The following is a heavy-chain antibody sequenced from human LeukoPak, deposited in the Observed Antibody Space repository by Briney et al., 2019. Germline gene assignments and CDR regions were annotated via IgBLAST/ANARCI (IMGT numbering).Heavy chain of an antibody. D-gene: IGHD2-21*02. CDR1: GFTFSSYA. J-gene: IGHJ4*02. Sequence: PGGSLRLSCAASGFTFSSYAMSWVRQAPEKGLEWVSGISGSGGKTYYADSVKGRFIISRDNSKSTLYLQMNSLRAEDTAVYYCAKVVDCGGDCYSDYWGQGSLVTVSS. CDR2: ISGSGGKT. CDR3: AKVVDCGGDCYSDY. V-gene: IGHV3-23*01.